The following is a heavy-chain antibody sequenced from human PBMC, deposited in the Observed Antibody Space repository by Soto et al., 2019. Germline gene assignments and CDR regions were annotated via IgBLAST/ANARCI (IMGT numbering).Heavy chain of an antibody. D-gene: IGHD5-18*01. CDR3: ARAVGYSYAGFYDFDY. CDR2: ISSSSSYT. J-gene: IGHJ4*02. CDR1: GFTFSDYY. V-gene: IGHV3-11*06. Sequence: GGSLRLSCAASGFTFSDYYMSWIRQAPGKGLEWVSYISSSSSYTNYADSVKGRFTISRDNAKNSPYLQMNSLRAEDTAVYYCARAVGYSYAGFYDFDYWGQGTLVTVSS.